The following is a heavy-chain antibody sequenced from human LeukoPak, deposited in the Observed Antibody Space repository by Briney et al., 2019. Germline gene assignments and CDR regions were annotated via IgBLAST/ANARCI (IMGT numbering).Heavy chain of an antibody. CDR1: GFTFSSYG. CDR2: IWYDGSNK. J-gene: IGHJ4*02. V-gene: IGHV3-33*01. CDR3: ARLKNDYGDYRVDY. D-gene: IGHD4-17*01. Sequence: GRSLRLSCAASGFTFSSYGMHWVRQAPGKGLEWVAVIWYDGSNKYYADSVKGRFTISRDNSKNTLYLQANSLRAEDTAVYYCARLKNDYGDYRVDYWGQGTLVTVSS.